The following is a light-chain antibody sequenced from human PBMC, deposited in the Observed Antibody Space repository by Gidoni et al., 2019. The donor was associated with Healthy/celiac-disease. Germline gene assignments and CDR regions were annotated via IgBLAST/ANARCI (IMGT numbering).Light chain of an antibody. CDR2: WAS. J-gene: IGKJ2*04. V-gene: IGKV4-1*01. CDR3: QQYYSTPCS. CDR1: QSVLYSSNNKNY. Sequence: DIVMTQSPDSLAVSLGERATINCKSRQSVLYSSNNKNYLAWYQQKPGQPPKLLIYWASTRESGVPDRFSGSGSGTDFTLTISSLQAEDVAVYYCQQYYSTPCSFXQXTKLEIK.